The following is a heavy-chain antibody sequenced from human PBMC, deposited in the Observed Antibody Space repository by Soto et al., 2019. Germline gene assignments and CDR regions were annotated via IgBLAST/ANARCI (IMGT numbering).Heavy chain of an antibody. D-gene: IGHD2-15*01. CDR3: ARGLGCSGGSCAYYYYYMDV. J-gene: IGHJ6*03. CDR2: MNPNSGNT. V-gene: IGHV1-8*01. Sequence: ASVKVSCKASGYTFTSYDINWVRQATGQGLEWMGWMNPNSGNTGYAQKFQGRVTMTRNTSISTAYMELSSLRSEDTAVYYCARGLGCSGGSCAYYYYYMDVWGKGTTVTVSS. CDR1: GYTFTSYD.